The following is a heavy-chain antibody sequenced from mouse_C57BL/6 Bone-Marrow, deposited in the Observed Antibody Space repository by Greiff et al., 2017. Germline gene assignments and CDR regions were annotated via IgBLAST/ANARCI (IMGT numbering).Heavy chain of an antibody. CDR1: GYTFTSYW. Sequence: QVQLQQPGAELVRPGSSVKLSCKASGYTFTSYWMHWVKQRPIQGLEWIGNIDPSDSETHYNQKFKDKATLTVDKSSSTAYMQLSSLTSEDSAVYYCARDRMDYGSSYWYFDVWGTGTTVTVSS. J-gene: IGHJ1*03. V-gene: IGHV1-52*01. CDR2: IDPSDSET. D-gene: IGHD1-1*01. CDR3: ARDRMDYGSSYWYFDV.